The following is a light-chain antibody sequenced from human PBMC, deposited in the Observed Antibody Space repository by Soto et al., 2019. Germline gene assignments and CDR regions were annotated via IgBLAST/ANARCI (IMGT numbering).Light chain of an antibody. CDR1: WSNIGAGYE. Sequence: QSVLTQPPSVSGAPGQRVTISCTGGWSNIGAGYEVHWYQHLPGTAPKLLIYGVTNRPSGVPDRFSGSRSGTSASLAITGLQAEDEADYYCQSFESSLSNSWVFGGGTKVTVL. J-gene: IGLJ3*02. CDR3: QSFESSLSNSWV. V-gene: IGLV1-40*01. CDR2: GVT.